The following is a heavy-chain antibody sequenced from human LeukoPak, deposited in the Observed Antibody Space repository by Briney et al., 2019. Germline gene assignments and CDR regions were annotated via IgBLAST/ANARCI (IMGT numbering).Heavy chain of an antibody. J-gene: IGHJ5*02. D-gene: IGHD3-16*01. V-gene: IGHV1-69*13. CDR3: ARDRLRLGGILSSGWFDP. CDR2: IIPLFGTA. CDR1: GGTFSSYA. Sequence: SVKVSCKASGGTFSSYAISWVRQAPGQGLEWMGGIIPLFGTANYAQKFQGRVTITADESTSTAYMELSSLRSEDTAVYYCARDRLRLGGILSSGWFDPWGQGTLVTVSS.